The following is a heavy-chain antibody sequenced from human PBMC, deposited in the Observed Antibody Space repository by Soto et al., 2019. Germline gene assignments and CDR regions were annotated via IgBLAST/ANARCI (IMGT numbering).Heavy chain of an antibody. CDR3: AREGCTNGVCTGITY. D-gene: IGHD2-8*01. CDR1: GGSISSGDYY. V-gene: IGHV4-30-4*01. CDR2: IYYSGST. Sequence: QVQLQESGPGLVKPSQTLSLTCTVSGGSISSGDYYWSWIRQPPGKGLEWIGYIYYSGSTYYNPCLKSRVTISVDPSKDHFSLKLRSVTAADTAVYYCAREGCTNGVCTGITYWGQGTLVTVSS. J-gene: IGHJ4*02.